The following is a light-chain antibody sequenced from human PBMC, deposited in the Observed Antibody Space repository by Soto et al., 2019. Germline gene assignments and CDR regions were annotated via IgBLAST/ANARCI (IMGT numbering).Light chain of an antibody. V-gene: IGLV2-18*02. J-gene: IGLJ1*01. CDR1: SSDVGSSNG. Sequence: QSALTQPPSVSGSPEQSVTISCTGTSSDVGSSNGVSWYQQPPGTAPKLMIYDVSNRPSGVPDRFSGSKSGNTASLTISGLQAEDEADYYCSSYTSTSTYVFGTGTKLTVL. CDR3: SSYTSTSTYV. CDR2: DVS.